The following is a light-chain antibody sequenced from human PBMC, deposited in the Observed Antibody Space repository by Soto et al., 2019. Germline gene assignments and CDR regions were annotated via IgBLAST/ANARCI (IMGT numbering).Light chain of an antibody. CDR2: DVS. V-gene: IGLV2-18*01. CDR1: SSDVGSYNR. CDR3: NFYTGSSSFDVV. J-gene: IGLJ2*01. Sequence: QSALTQPPSVSGSPGQSVTISCTGTSSDVGSYNRVSWYQPPPGTAPKLMIYDVSNRPSGVPDRFSGSKSGNTASLTISGLQAEDEADYYCNFYTGSSSFDVVFGGGTQLTVL.